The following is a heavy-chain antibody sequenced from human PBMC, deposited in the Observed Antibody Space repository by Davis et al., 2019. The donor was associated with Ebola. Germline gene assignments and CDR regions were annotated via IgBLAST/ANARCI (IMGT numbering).Heavy chain of an antibody. CDR1: GYSFTSYW. D-gene: IGHD2-2*01. Sequence: KVSCKGSGYSFTSYWIGWVRQMPGKGLEWMGIIYPGDSDTRYSPSFQGQVTISADKSISTAYLQWSSLKASDTAMYYCARGSRYCSSTSCSNFDYWGQGTLVTVSS. CDR2: IYPGDSDT. J-gene: IGHJ4*02. V-gene: IGHV5-51*01. CDR3: ARGSRYCSSTSCSNFDY.